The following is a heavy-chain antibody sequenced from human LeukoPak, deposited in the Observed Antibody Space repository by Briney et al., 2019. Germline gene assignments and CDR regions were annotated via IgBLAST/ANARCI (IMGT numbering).Heavy chain of an antibody. CDR2: VDHSGRT. Sequence: SETLSLTCGVYGGAFNGYYWSWNRQYPGKGLEWIGEVDHSGRTNYNPSLKSRLTMSVDTSKNQFSLKLTSVTAADTAIYYCARVPPPGATAYGAVDSWGRGTLVTVSS. J-gene: IGHJ5*01. V-gene: IGHV4-34*01. CDR1: GGAFNGYY. CDR3: ARVPPPGATAYGAVDS. D-gene: IGHD3-10*01.